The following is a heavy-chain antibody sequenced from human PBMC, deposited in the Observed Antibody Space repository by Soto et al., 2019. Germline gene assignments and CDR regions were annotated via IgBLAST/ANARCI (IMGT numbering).Heavy chain of an antibody. V-gene: IGHV4-34*01. CDR3: ARFDYYYGMDV. Sequence: SETLSLTCAVYGGSFSGYYWCWIRPRPGKGLERVGEFNHSGSTNYNSSLKRRATFSVATSKYQFSFTLSSVTAGDTAVYYCARFDYYYGMDVWGQGTTVTVSS. CDR1: GGSFSGYY. J-gene: IGHJ6*02. CDR2: FNHSGST. D-gene: IGHD3-10*01.